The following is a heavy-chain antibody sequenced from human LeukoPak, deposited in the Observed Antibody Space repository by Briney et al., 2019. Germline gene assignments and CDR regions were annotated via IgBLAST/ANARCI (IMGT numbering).Heavy chain of an antibody. D-gene: IGHD3-22*01. CDR1: GGSFSGYY. J-gene: IGHJ6*02. Sequence: SETLSLTCAVYGGSFSGYYWSWIRQPPGKGLEWIGEINHSGSTNYNPSLKSRVTISVDTSKNQFSLKLSSVTAADTAVYYCARHGSGNYYDSSGYYNPLHYYYYYYGMDVWGQGTTVTVSS. V-gene: IGHV4-34*01. CDR3: ARHGSGNYYDSSGYYNPLHYYYYYYGMDV. CDR2: INHSGST.